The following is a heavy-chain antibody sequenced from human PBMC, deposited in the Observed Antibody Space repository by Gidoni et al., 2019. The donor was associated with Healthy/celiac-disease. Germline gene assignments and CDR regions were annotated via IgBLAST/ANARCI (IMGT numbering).Heavy chain of an antibody. CDR2: IKQDGSEK. CDR3: ARDLHSSGWAFDY. D-gene: IGHD6-19*01. V-gene: IGHV3-7*01. Sequence: EVQLVESGGGLVQPGGSLRLSCAAAGFTVSSYWMSWVRQAPGKGLEWVANIKQDGSEKYYVDSVKGRFTISRDNAKNSLYLQMNSLRAEDTAVYYCARDLHSSGWAFDYWGQGTLVTVSS. CDR1: GFTVSSYW. J-gene: IGHJ4*02.